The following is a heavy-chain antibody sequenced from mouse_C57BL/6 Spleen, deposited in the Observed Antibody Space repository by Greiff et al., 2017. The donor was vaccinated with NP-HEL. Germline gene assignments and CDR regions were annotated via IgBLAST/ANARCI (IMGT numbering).Heavy chain of an antibody. D-gene: IGHD1-1*01. Sequence: QVQLQQSGAELVKPGASVKLSCKASGYTFTSYWMHWVKQRPGQGLEWIGMIHPNSGSTNYNEKFKSKATLTVDKSSSTAYMQLSSLPSEDSAVYYWARSLLLRFDYWGQGTTLTVSS. CDR2: IHPNSGST. CDR1: GYTFTSYW. V-gene: IGHV1-64*01. J-gene: IGHJ2*01. CDR3: ARSLLLRFDY.